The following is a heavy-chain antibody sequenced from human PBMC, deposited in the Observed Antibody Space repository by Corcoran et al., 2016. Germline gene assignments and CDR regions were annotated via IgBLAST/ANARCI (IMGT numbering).Heavy chain of an antibody. CDR1: GFTVSNSF. CDR2: IKQDGSEK. J-gene: IGHJ4*02. CDR3: ARDEGFVVNYRFDY. Sequence: EVQLVESGGGLVQPGGSLRLCCAASGFTVSNSFMSWVRQAPGKGLEWVANIKQDGSEKKYVGAVKGRFTISRVNAKNSLYLQMNSLRAEATAVNYCARDEGFVVNYRFDYWGQGTLVTVSS. D-gene: IGHD2-2*01. V-gene: IGHV3-7*01.